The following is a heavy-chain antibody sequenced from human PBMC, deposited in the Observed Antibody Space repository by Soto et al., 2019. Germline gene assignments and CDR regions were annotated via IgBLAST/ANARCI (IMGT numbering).Heavy chain of an antibody. CDR3: ARGRGGYLSSSGYTHNDLYY. J-gene: IGHJ4*02. Sequence: QVHLVQSGSEVKTAGAAVKVSCKASGYTFSDYGVRWVRQAPGQGLEWVGWINVYRGTTHYLPKFQGRVTMTTDTSTSTLYMELRDLGSEDTAVYYCARGRGGYLSSSGYTHNDLYYGGQGTLVTDAS. CDR2: INVYRGTT. D-gene: IGHD3-22*01. V-gene: IGHV1-18*01. CDR1: GYTFSDYG.